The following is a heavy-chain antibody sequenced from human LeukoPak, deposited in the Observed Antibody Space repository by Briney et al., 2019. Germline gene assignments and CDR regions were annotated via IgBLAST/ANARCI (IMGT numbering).Heavy chain of an antibody. Sequence: ASVTVSCKASGYTFTSYDINWVRQATGQGLEWMGWMNPNSGNTGYAQKFQGRVTMTRNTSISTAYMELSSLRSEDTAVYYCARAVRRAAAAILGYWGQGTLVTVSS. CDR2: MNPNSGNT. V-gene: IGHV1-8*01. J-gene: IGHJ4*02. CDR1: GYTFTSYD. D-gene: IGHD6-13*01. CDR3: ARAVRRAAAAILGY.